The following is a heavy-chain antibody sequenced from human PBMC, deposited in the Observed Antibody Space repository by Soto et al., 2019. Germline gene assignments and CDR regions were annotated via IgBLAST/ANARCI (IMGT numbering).Heavy chain of an antibody. CDR1: GFTVTSNN. Sequence: EVQLEESGGDLVQPGGSLRLSCAASGFTVTSNNMVWVRQVPGRGLEWVAVVYSGGSTYYGDSVKGRFTISRDTAKNTMYLQMNNLRREDTAVYYCARTSKLWRELDPWVQGTLVTVSS. J-gene: IGHJ5*02. V-gene: IGHV3-53*04. CDR3: ARTSKLWRELDP. CDR2: VYSGGST. D-gene: IGHD1-1*01.